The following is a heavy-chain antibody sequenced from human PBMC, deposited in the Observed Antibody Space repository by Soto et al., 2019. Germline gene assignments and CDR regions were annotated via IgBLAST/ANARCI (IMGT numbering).Heavy chain of an antibody. J-gene: IGHJ4*02. CDR2: IYYSGST. CDR1: GGFVSSGSYY. CDR3: ARAIMVRAVIFDY. D-gene: IGHD3-10*01. V-gene: IGHV4-61*01. Sequence: SETLSLTCTVSGGFVSSGSYYWSWIRQPPGKGPEWIGYIYYSGSTNYNPSLKSRVTISVDTSKNQFSLKLSSVTAADTAVYYCARAIMVRAVIFDYWGQGTLVTVSS.